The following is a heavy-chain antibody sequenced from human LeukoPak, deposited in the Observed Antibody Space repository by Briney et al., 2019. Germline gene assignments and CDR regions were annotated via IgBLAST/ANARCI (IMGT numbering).Heavy chain of an antibody. V-gene: IGHV3-53*01. J-gene: IGHJ4*02. CDR3: ARDMIHSSGAFDS. D-gene: IGHD3-22*01. CDR2: INDVDTP. Sequence: GGSLRLSCAVSGFTVSTNHMTWVRQAPGKGLEGVSAINDVDTPYYADTVRGRFTISRDSAKNTLYLQMKSLRAEDTAVYYCARDMIHSSGAFDSWGQGTLATVSS. CDR1: GFTVSTNH.